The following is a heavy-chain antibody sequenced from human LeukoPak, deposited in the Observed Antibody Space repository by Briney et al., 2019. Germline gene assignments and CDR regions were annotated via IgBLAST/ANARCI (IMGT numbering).Heavy chain of an antibody. Sequence: ASVKVSCKASGYTFTAYYVHWVRQAPGQRLEWMGWINAGNGNTKYSQKFQGRVTITRDTSASTAYMELSSLRSEDTAVYYCARVKSRQWLSPGGYWGQGTLVTVSS. CDR2: INAGNGNT. CDR1: GYTFTAYY. D-gene: IGHD3-22*01. V-gene: IGHV1-3*01. J-gene: IGHJ4*02. CDR3: ARVKSRQWLSPGGY.